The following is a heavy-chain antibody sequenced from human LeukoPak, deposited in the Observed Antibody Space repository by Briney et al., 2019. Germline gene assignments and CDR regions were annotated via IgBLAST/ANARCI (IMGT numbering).Heavy chain of an antibody. Sequence: SETLSLTCAVYGGSFSDYYWSCIRQPPGKGLEWIGEINHSGSTNYSPSLKSRVTISVDTSKNQFSLKLSSVTAADTAVYYCARGGIRHDSSNGRCLGYWGQGTLVTVSS. CDR1: GGSFSDYY. J-gene: IGHJ4*02. V-gene: IGHV4-34*01. CDR3: ARGGIRHDSSNGRCLGY. CDR2: INHSGST. D-gene: IGHD3-22*01.